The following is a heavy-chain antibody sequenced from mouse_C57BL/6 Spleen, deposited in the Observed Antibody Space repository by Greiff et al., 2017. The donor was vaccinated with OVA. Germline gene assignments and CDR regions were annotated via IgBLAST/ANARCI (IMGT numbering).Heavy chain of an antibody. CDR2: IYPGDGDT. J-gene: IGHJ1*03. CDR1: GYAFSSSW. CDR3: ARTTVVVHWYFDV. V-gene: IGHV1-82*01. D-gene: IGHD1-1*01. Sequence: QVQLKESGPELVKPGASVKISCKASGYAFSSSWMNWVKQRPGKGLEWIGRIYPGDGDTNYNGKFKGKATLTADKSSSTAYMQLSSLTSEDSAVYFCARTTVVVHWYFDVWGTGTTVTVSS.